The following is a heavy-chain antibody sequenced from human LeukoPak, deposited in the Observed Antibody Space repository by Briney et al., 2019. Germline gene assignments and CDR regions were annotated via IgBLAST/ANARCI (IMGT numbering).Heavy chain of an antibody. D-gene: IGHD4-23*01. V-gene: IGHV5-51*01. J-gene: IGHJ4*02. CDR3: ARPGYGGNSGFGTYFDY. Sequence: HGESLRISCKGSGYSFTSYWISWVRQMPGKGLEWMGIIYPGDSDTRYSPSFQGQVTISADKSISTAYLQWSSLKASDTAMYYCARPGYGGNSGFGTYFDYWGQGTLVTVSS. CDR1: GYSFTSYW. CDR2: IYPGDSDT.